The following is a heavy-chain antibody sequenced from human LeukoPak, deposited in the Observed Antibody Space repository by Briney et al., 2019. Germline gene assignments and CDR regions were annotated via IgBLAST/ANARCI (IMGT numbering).Heavy chain of an antibody. CDR3: AGGAGSYYSHDY. CDR1: GFTFSRYE. J-gene: IGHJ4*02. D-gene: IGHD3-10*01. CDR2: ISSSGSTI. Sequence: GGSLRLSCAASGFTFSRYEMNWVRQAPGKGLEWVSYISSSGSTIYYADCVKGRFTISRDNAKNSLYLQMNSLRAEDTAVYYCAGGAGSYYSHDYWGQGTLVTVSS. V-gene: IGHV3-48*03.